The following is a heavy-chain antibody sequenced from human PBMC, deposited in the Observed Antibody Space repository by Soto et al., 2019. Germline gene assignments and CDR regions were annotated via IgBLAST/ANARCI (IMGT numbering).Heavy chain of an antibody. J-gene: IGHJ6*02. CDR2: VYYSGAT. CDR1: DSSIITTYY. V-gene: IGHV4-38-2*02. CDR3: ARHDWSRFYGMDV. Sequence: QLQLQESGPGLVKSSETLSLTCSVSDSSIITTYYWGWIRQTPGKGLEWIGSVYYSGATFYNPSLRSRVTILVDTSKSQFSLTMGSVTAADTAVYYCARHDWSRFYGMDVWGQGTTVTVS. D-gene: IGHD2-21*01.